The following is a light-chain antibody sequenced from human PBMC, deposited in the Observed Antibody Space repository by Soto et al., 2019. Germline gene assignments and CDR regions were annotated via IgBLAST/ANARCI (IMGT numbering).Light chain of an antibody. CDR2: DAS. Sequence: EIVLTQSPATLSLSPGERATLSCRASQSVSSYLAWYQQKPSQAPRLLIYDASNRATGIPARFSGSGSGTDFTLTISSLEPEDFAVYYCQQRSNWLGWTFGQGTKVEIK. V-gene: IGKV3-11*01. J-gene: IGKJ1*01. CDR3: QQRSNWLGWT. CDR1: QSVSSY.